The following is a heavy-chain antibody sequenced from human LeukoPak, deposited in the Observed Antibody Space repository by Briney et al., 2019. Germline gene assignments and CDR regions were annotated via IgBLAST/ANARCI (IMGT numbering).Heavy chain of an antibody. CDR3: TREGILAGVDY. V-gene: IGHV3-7*01. J-gene: IGHJ4*02. CDR2: IKQDGCEK. D-gene: IGHD6-13*01. CDR1: GSTFTSYW. Sequence: GGSLRLSCVTSGSTFTSYWMSWVRQAPGKGLEWVANIKQDGCEKNYVDSVKGRFTISRDNAKNSMSLQINSLRAEDTAVYYCTREGILAGVDYWGQGTLVTVSS.